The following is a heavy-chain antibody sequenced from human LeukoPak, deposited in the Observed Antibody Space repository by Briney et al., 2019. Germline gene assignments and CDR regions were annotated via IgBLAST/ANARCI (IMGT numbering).Heavy chain of an antibody. D-gene: IGHD3-10*01. CDR2: IRSKGYGGAR. V-gene: IGHV3-49*04. Sequence: PGGSLRLSCTGSGFTFADYGLSWVRQVPGKGLEWVAFIRSKGYGGAREYDASVKGRFTISRDDSRNIAYLQMDRLETEDAAVYYCGRGSTVRGAKYYFDFWGQGSLVTVSS. CDR1: GFTFADYG. J-gene: IGHJ4*02. CDR3: GRGSTVRGAKYYFDF.